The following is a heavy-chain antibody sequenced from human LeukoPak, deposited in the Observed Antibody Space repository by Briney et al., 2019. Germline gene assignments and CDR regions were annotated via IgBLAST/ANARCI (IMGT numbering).Heavy chain of an antibody. Sequence: SETLSLTCAVYGGSFSGYYWTWIRQPPGKGLEWIGEINHSGSTNYNPSLKSRVTISVDTSKNQFSLKLSSVTAADTAVYYCARETSGSNDAFDIWGRGTMVTVSS. V-gene: IGHV4-34*01. D-gene: IGHD1-26*01. CDR1: GGSFSGYY. J-gene: IGHJ3*02. CDR3: ARETSGSNDAFDI. CDR2: INHSGST.